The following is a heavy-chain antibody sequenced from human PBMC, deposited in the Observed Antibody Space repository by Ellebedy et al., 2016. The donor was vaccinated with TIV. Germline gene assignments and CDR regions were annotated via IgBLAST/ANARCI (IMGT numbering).Heavy chain of an antibody. CDR1: GFSFRSYW. Sequence: PGGSLRLSCEAFGFSFRSYWMSWVRQAPGKGLEWVANIRGDGEKSYVDSVKGRFTISRDNGKNSLYLQMHSLRPEDTAVYYCARRGSYGDYAVQINSWFDSWGQGTLVTVSS. CDR3: ARRGSYGDYAVQINSWFDS. V-gene: IGHV3-7*01. D-gene: IGHD4-17*01. CDR2: IRGDGEK. J-gene: IGHJ5*01.